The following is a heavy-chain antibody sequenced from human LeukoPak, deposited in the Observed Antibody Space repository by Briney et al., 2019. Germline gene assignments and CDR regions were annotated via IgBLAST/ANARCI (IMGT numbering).Heavy chain of an antibody. CDR3: ARDHDDIAAYYMDV. CDR1: GGTFSSYA. D-gene: IGHD1-1*01. Sequence: ASVKVSCKASGGTFSSYAISWVRQAPGQGLEWMGRIIPIFGTANCAQKFQGRVTITTDESTSTAYMELSSLRSEDTAVYYCARDHDDIAAYYMDVWGKGTTVTVSS. V-gene: IGHV1-69*05. J-gene: IGHJ6*03. CDR2: IIPIFGTA.